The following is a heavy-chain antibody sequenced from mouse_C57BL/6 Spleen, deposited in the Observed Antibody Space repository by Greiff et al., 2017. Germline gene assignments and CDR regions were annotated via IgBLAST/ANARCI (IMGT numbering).Heavy chain of an antibody. J-gene: IGHJ2*01. Sequence: EVHLVESGGGLVKPGGSLKLSCAASGFTFSDYGMHWVRQAPEKGLEWVAYISSGSSTIYYADTVKGRFTISRDNATNTLYLQMTSLRSEDTAMYYCARSPDDYAYYFGCWGQGTTLTVST. V-gene: IGHV5-17*01. CDR2: ISSGSSTI. CDR3: ARSPDDYAYYFGC. CDR1: GFTFSDYG. D-gene: IGHD2-4*01.